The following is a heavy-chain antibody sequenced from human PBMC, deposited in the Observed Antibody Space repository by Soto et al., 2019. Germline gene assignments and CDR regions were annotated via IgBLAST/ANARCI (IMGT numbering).Heavy chain of an antibody. CDR3: ARVANSYGSGSYYYYFDY. Sequence: SETLSLTCTVSGGSISSGGYYWSWIRQHPGKGLESIGYMYSSGSTYYNPSLKSRVTISVDTSKNQFSLKLTSVTAADTAVYYCARVANSYGSGSYYYYFDYWGKGTLVTVSS. D-gene: IGHD3-10*01. V-gene: IGHV4-31*03. CDR1: GGSISSGGYY. CDR2: MYSSGST. J-gene: IGHJ4*02.